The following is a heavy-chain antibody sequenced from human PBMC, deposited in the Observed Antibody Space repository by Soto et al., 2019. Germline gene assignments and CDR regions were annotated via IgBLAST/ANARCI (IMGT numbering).Heavy chain of an antibody. V-gene: IGHV3-23*01. D-gene: IGHD2-2*01. CDR2: ISGSGGST. Sequence: GGSLRLSCAASGFTFSSYAMSWVRQAPGKGLEWVSAISGSGGSTYYADSVKGRFTISRDNSKNTLYLQMNSLRAEDTAVYNSAKDRRGYCSSTSCYHGMDVWGQGTTVTVSS. CDR1: GFTFSSYA. J-gene: IGHJ6*02. CDR3: AKDRRGYCSSTSCYHGMDV.